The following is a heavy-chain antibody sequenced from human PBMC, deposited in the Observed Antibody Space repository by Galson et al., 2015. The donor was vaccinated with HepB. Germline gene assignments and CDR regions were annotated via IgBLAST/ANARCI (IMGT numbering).Heavy chain of an antibody. J-gene: IGHJ4*02. Sequence: SLRLSCAASGFTFSSYVMSWVRQAPGKGLEWVSIIGSSGDSTYYADSVKGRFTISRDNSKDTLYLQMNSLRAEDTAVYYCAKDPRGQYYLDYWGQGTLVTVSS. D-gene: IGHD3-10*01. V-gene: IGHV3-23*01. CDR1: GFTFSSYV. CDR3: AKDPRGQYYLDY. CDR2: IGSSGDST.